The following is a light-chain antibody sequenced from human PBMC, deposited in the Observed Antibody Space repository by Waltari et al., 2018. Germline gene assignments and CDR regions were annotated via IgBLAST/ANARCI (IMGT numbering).Light chain of an antibody. J-gene: IGKJ2*01. V-gene: IGKV1-5*03. CDR2: EAS. Sequence: DIQVTQSPSTLSASVGDRVTITCRASHTISGGLAWYQQKPGKAPKLLTYEASFLERGVPSRVSGSGSGTEFTLTISSLQPDDFATYYCQVFETFGQGTKLEIK. CDR1: HTISGG. CDR3: QVFET.